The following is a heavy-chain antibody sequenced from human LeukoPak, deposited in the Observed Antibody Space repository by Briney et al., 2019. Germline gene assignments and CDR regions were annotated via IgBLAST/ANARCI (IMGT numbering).Heavy chain of an antibody. D-gene: IGHD6-13*01. V-gene: IGHV3-23*01. J-gene: IGHJ4*02. Sequence: PGGSLRLSCAASGFTFSSYAMSWVRQAPGKGLEWVSTISVNGGSTYYADSVKGRFTISRDNSENTLFLQMNSLRAEDTAVYYCAKASRQLVDRGYYFDHWGQGTLVTVSS. CDR1: GFTFSSYA. CDR2: ISVNGGST. CDR3: AKASRQLVDRGYYFDH.